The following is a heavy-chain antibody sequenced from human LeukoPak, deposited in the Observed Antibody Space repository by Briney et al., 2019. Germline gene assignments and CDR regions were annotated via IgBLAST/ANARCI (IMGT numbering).Heavy chain of an antibody. Sequence: ASVKVSCKASGGTFSSYAISWVRQAPGQGLERMGGIIPIFGTANYAQKFQGRVTITADESTSTAYMELSSLRSEDTAVYYCARNVGYCSSTSCFPHFDYGGQGTLVTVSS. CDR3: ARNVGYCSSTSCFPHFDY. V-gene: IGHV1-69*13. CDR1: GGTFSSYA. CDR2: IIPIFGTA. J-gene: IGHJ4*02. D-gene: IGHD2-2*01.